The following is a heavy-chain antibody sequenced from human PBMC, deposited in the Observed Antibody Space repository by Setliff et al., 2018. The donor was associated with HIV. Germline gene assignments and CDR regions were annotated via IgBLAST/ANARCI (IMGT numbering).Heavy chain of an antibody. CDR2: IIPMFHRT. CDR3: ARGRMAAAGMFIPRALDY. V-gene: IGHV1-69*05. CDR1: GGTLSDYA. J-gene: IGHJ4*03. D-gene: IGHD6-13*01. Sequence: SVKVSCKASGGTLSDYAVNWVRQAPGGGLEWMGEIIPMFHRTQYAQRFQGRVTFTTDESTNIAYMDMSSLRSDDTGIYYCARGRMAAAGMFIPRALDYWGRGTLVTVSS.